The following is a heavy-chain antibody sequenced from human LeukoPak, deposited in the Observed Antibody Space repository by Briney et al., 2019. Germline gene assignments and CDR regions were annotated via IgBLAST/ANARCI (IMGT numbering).Heavy chain of an antibody. CDR2: ISSSSSYI. CDR3: ARDQAAYSRGWYFHYYYYMDV. V-gene: IGHV3-21*01. D-gene: IGHD6-19*01. J-gene: IGHJ6*03. Sequence: GGSLRLSCAASGFTFSSYSMNWVRQAPGKGLEWVSSISSSSSYIYYADSVKGRFTISRDNAKNSLYLQMNSLSAEDTAVYYCARDQAAYSRGWYFHYYYYMDVWGKGTTVTVSS. CDR1: GFTFSSYS.